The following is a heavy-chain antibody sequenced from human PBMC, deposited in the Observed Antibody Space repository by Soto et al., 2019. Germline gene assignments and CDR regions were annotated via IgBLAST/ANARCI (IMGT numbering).Heavy chain of an antibody. D-gene: IGHD6-19*01. CDR3: ARHIASGGWPAPGDY. J-gene: IGHJ4*02. CDR1: GGSISSGSFH. V-gene: IGHV4-39*01. Sequence: TSETLSLTCTVSGGSISSGSFHWGWIRQPPGKGLEWIASIYYSGNTYNNPSLKNRITISVDTSKNQFSLKLSSVTAADTAVYYCARHIASGGWPAPGDYWGQGTLVTVSS. CDR2: IYYSGNT.